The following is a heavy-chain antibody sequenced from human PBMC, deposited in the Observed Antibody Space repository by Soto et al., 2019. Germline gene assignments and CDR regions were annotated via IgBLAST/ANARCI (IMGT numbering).Heavy chain of an antibody. V-gene: IGHV4-4*02. CDR2: IYHSGST. D-gene: IGHD3-10*01. J-gene: IGHJ5*02. Sequence: SETLSLTCAVSGVSISSSNWWSWIRKPPGKGLEWIGEIYHSGSTNYNPSLKSRVTISVDKSKNQFSLKLSSVTAADTAVYYCARDYMVRGVMRWFDPWGQGTLVTVSS. CDR3: ARDYMVRGVMRWFDP. CDR1: GVSISSSNW.